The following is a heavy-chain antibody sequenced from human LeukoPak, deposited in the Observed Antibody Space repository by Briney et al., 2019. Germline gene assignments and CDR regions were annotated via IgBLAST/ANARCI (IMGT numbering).Heavy chain of an antibody. CDR2: IYHTGST. CDR3: ARGLEDGWRNYYGMDV. Sequence: SETLSLTCAVSGGSISSGGYSWSWVRQPPGKGLEWIGYIYHTGSTYYTPSLKSRVTISVDRSTNHFSLRLSSVTAADTAVYYCARGLEDGWRNYYGMDVWGQGTTVTVSS. CDR1: GGSISSGGYS. J-gene: IGHJ6*02. V-gene: IGHV4-30-2*01. D-gene: IGHD3-10*01.